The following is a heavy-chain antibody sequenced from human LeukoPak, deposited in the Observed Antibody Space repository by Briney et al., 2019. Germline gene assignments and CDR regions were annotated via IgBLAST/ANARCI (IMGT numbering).Heavy chain of an antibody. D-gene: IGHD5-18*01. J-gene: IGHJ4*02. Sequence: ASVKVSCEASGYTFTSYGISWVRQAPGQGLEWMGWISAYNGNTNYAQKLQGRVTMTTDTSTSTAYMELRSLRSDDTAVYYCARDGWDTAMVTSDYWGQGTLVTVSS. CDR2: ISAYNGNT. CDR1: GYTFTSYG. CDR3: ARDGWDTAMVTSDY. V-gene: IGHV1-18*01.